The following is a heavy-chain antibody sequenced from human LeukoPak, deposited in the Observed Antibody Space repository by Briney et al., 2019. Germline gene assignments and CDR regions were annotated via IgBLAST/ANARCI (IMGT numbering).Heavy chain of an antibody. CDR2: IYYSGST. CDR3: ARTQTNYYDSSGYYYKLYGMDV. V-gene: IGHV4-39*07. CDR1: GGSISSSSYY. D-gene: IGHD3-22*01. Sequence: SETLSLTCTVSGGSISSSSYYWGWIRQPPGKGLEWIGSIYYSGSTYYNPSLKSRVIISVDTSKNQFSLKLSSVTAADTAVYYCARTQTNYYDSSGYYYKLYGMDVWGQGTTVTVSS. J-gene: IGHJ6*02.